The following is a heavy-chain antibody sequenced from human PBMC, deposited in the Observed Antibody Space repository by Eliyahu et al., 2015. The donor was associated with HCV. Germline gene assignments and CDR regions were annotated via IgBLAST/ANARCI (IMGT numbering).Heavy chain of an antibody. CDR2: MNPNSGNT. CDR1: GYXFTSYD. D-gene: IGHD2-2*01. CDR3: ARVFTDVVPAAMGAYYYGMDA. V-gene: IGHV1-8*01. J-gene: IGHJ6*02. Sequence: QVQLVQSGAEVKKPGASVKVSCKASGYXFTSYDINWVRQATGQGLEWMGWMNPNSGNTGYAQKFQGRVTMTRNTSISTAYMELSSLRSEDTAVYYCARVFTDVVPAAMGAYYYGMDAWGQGTTVTVSS.